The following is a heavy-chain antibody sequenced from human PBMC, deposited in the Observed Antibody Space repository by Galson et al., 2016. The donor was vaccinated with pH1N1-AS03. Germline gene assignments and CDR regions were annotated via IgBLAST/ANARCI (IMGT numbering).Heavy chain of an antibody. CDR1: GYPFSNYG. D-gene: IGHD2-15*01. CDR2: ISAYSGDT. CDR3: ARGYCTGGSCYDGGDYCDC. V-gene: IGHV1-18*04. J-gene: IGHJ4*02. Sequence: SVKVSGKASGYPFSNYGFSWVRQAPGQGLEWMGWISAYSGDTNYAQKFQGRVTMTTDTSTSTAYMELRSLRSDDTAIYSCARGYCTGGSCYDGGDYCDCWGQGTMVTVSS.